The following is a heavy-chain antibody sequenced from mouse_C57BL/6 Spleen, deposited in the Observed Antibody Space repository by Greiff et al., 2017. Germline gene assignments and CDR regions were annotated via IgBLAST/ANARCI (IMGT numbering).Heavy chain of an antibody. CDR3: TTGLYGYDVKGFAY. J-gene: IGHJ3*01. CDR2: IDPENGDT. CDR1: GFNIKDDY. V-gene: IGHV14-4*01. D-gene: IGHD2-2*01. Sequence: VQLQQSGAELVRPGASVKLSCTASGFNIKDDYMHWVKQRPEQGLEWIGWIDPENGDTEYASKFQGKATITADTSSNTAYLQLSSLTSEDTAVYYCTTGLYGYDVKGFAYWGQGTLVTVSA.